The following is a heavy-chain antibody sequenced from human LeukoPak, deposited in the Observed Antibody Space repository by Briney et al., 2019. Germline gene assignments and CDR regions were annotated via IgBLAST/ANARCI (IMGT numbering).Heavy chain of an antibody. V-gene: IGHV3-23*01. Sequence: GGSLRLSCAASGFTFSSYAMSWVRQAPGKGLEWVSAISGSGGSTYYADSVKGRFTISRDNSRNTLYLQMNSLRAEDTAVYYCAKSGSWYEMGFLLDWGQGTLVTASS. D-gene: IGHD6-13*01. CDR2: ISGSGGST. CDR1: GFTFSSYA. J-gene: IGHJ4*02. CDR3: AKSGSWYEMGFLLD.